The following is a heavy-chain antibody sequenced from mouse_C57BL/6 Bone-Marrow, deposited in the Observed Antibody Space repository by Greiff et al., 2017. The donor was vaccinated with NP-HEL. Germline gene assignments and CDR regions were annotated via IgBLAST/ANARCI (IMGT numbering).Heavy chain of an antibody. CDR2: IYPRSGNT. J-gene: IGHJ1*03. CDR3: ARSLITTVVATRYFDV. Sequence: VKLMESGAELARPGASVKLSCKASGYTFTSYGISWVKQRTGQGLEWIGEIYPRSGNTYYNEKFKGKATLTADKSSSTAYMELRSLTSEDSAVYFCARSLITTVVATRYFDVWGTGTTVTVSS. CDR1: GYTFTSYG. D-gene: IGHD1-1*01. V-gene: IGHV1-81*01.